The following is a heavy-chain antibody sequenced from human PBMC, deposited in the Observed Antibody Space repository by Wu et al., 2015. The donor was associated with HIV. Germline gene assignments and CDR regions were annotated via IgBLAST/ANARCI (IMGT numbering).Heavy chain of an antibody. J-gene: IGHJ3*02. CDR2: INPNSGGT. CDR1: GYTFTSYG. V-gene: IGHV1-2*02. Sequence: QVQLVQSGAEVKKPGASVKVSCKASGYTFTSYGISWVRQAPGQGLEWMGWINPNSGGTNYAQKFQGRVTMTRDTSISTAYMELSRLRSDDTAVYYCAREGGSTYRRAFDIWGQGTMVTVSS. D-gene: IGHD1-1*01. CDR3: AREGGSTYRRAFDI.